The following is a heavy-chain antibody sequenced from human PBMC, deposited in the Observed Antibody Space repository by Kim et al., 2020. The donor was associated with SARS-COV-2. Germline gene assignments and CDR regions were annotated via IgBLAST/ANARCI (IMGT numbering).Heavy chain of an antibody. V-gene: IGHV3-53*01. CDR1: EFTVSGNY. D-gene: IGHD6-19*01. CDR3: VGSWRLGRSTCWYFDY. CDR2: IYGADST. J-gene: IGHJ4*02. Sequence: GGSLRLSCAASEFTVSGNYMSWVRQPPGKGLEWVSIIYGADSTDYADSVKGRFTIPRDNSKNTLYLQMNRLRVDDTAVYYCVGSWRLGRSTCWYFDYWGQGTLVTVSS.